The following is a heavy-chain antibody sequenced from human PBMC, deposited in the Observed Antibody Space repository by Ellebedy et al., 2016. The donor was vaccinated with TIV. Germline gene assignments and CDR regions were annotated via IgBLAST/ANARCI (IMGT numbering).Heavy chain of an antibody. V-gene: IGHV3-48*04. J-gene: IGHJ4*02. D-gene: IGHD1-7*01. CDR2: NNAYNNAI. CDR3: ARESWNYAFDY. Sequence: GESLKISCAASGFTLSRYGMNWVRQAPGKGLEWVAHNNAYNNAIFYADSVKGRFTISRDNAKSSLFLQMNTLRAEDTAVYYCARESWNYAFDYWGQGTLVTVSS. CDR1: GFTLSRYG.